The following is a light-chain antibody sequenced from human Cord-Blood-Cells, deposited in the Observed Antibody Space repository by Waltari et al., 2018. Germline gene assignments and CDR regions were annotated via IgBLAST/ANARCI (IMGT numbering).Light chain of an antibody. V-gene: IGLV2-18*02. J-gene: IGLJ1*01. CDR3: SSYTSSSTYV. Sequence: QSALTQPPSVSGSPGQSVTISCTGTSSDVGSYNRVSWYQQPPGTAPKLMIYEVSNRPSGLPDRFSGSKSGNTASLTISGLQAEDEADYYCSSYTSSSTYVFGTGTKVTVL. CDR1: SSDVGSYNR. CDR2: EVS.